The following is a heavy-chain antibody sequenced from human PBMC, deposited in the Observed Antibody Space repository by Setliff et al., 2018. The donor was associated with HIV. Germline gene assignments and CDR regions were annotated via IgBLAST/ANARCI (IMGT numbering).Heavy chain of an antibody. CDR2: IYHSGST. D-gene: IGHD3-9*01. V-gene: IGHV4-59*11. CDR1: GGSITNHY. Sequence: SETLSLTCSVSGGSITNHYWSWIRQPPGKGLEWIGNIYHSGSTYYKPSLKGRVIMSIDTSKNQLSLKLSTVTAADTALYNCARDSVYYNILTGYGVGWCDVWGQGTLVTVSS. CDR3: ARDSVYYNILTGYGVGWCDV. J-gene: IGHJ5*02.